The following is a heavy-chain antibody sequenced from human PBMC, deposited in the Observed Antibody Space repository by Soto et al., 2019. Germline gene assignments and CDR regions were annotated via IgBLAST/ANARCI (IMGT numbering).Heavy chain of an antibody. CDR2: INPNSGGT. Sequence: ASVKVSCKASGYTFTGYYMHWVRQAPGQGLEWMGWINPNSGGTNYAQKFQGWVTMTRDTSISTAYMELSRLRSDDTAVYYCARDSSGWPLEFDIWGQGTMVTVSS. V-gene: IGHV1-2*04. D-gene: IGHD6-19*01. J-gene: IGHJ3*02. CDR1: GYTFTGYY. CDR3: ARDSSGWPLEFDI.